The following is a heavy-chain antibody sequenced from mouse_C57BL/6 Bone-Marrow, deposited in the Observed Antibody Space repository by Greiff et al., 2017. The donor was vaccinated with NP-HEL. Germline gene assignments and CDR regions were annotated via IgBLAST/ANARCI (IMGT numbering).Heavy chain of an antibody. CDR1: GYSITSGYY. V-gene: IGHV3-6*01. J-gene: IGHJ2*01. Sequence: EVKLMESGPGLVKPSQSLSLTCSVTGYSITSGYYWNWIRQFPGNKLEWMGYISYDGSNNYNPSLKNRISITRDTSKNQFFLKLNSVTTEDTATYYCAREGREYYFDYWGQGTTLTVSS. CDR3: AREGREYYFDY. CDR2: ISYDGSN.